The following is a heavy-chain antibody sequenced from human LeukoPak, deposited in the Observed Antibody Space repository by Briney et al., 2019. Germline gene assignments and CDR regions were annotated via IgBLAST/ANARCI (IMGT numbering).Heavy chain of an antibody. CDR1: GYTFTSYY. J-gene: IGHJ4*02. D-gene: IGHD5-12*01. Sequence: ASVKVSCKASGYTFTSYYMHWVRQAPGQGLEWMGIINPSGGSTSYAQKFQGRVTMTRDMSTSTVYMEPSSLRSEDTAVYYCARDLWYSGYDLSGDYWGQGTLVTVSS. CDR2: INPSGGST. CDR3: ARDLWYSGYDLSGDY. V-gene: IGHV1-46*01.